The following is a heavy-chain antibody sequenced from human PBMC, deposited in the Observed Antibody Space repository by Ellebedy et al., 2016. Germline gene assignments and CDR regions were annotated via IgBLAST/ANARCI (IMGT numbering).Heavy chain of an antibody. J-gene: IGHJ3*02. CDR3: ARDRGFGELFHAFDI. D-gene: IGHD3-10*01. CDR1: GYTFTGYY. V-gene: IGHV1-3*01. Sequence: ASVKASCXASGYTFTGYYMHWVRQAPGQRLEWMGWINAGNGNTKYSQKFQGRVTITRDTSASTAYMELSSLRSEDTAVYYCARDRGFGELFHAFDIWGQGTMVTVSS. CDR2: INAGNGNT.